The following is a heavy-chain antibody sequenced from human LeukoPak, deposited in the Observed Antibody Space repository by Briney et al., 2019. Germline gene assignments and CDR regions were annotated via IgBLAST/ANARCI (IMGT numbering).Heavy chain of an antibody. CDR3: ARDQGAFDY. V-gene: IGHV1-46*01. J-gene: IGHJ4*02. CDR2: IYPRDGST. Sequence: ASVKVSCKASGHSFTSNYIHWVRQAPGQGLEWMGMIYPRDGSTSYAQKFQGRVTVTRDTSTSTVHMELSGLRSEDTAVYYCARDQGAFDYWGQGTLVTVSS. CDR1: GHSFTSNY. D-gene: IGHD1-26*01.